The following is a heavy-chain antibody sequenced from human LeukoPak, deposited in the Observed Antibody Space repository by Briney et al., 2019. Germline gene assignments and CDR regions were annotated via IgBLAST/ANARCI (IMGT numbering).Heavy chain of an antibody. Sequence: ASVKVSCKASGYTFTSYYMHWVRQAPGQGLEWMGIINPSGGSTSYAQKFQGRVTMTEDTSTDTAYMELSSLRSEDTAVYYCATKVPPRYYYGSGSYYYFDYWGQGTLVTVSS. V-gene: IGHV1-46*01. CDR3: ATKVPPRYYYGSGSYYYFDY. J-gene: IGHJ4*02. D-gene: IGHD3-10*01. CDR1: GYTFTSYY. CDR2: INPSGGST.